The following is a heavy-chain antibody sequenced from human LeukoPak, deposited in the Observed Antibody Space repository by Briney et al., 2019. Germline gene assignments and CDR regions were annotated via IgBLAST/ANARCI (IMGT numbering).Heavy chain of an antibody. J-gene: IGHJ4*02. CDR1: GFTFSSYS. Sequence: PGGSLRLSCAASGFTFSSYSMNWVRQAPGKGLEWVSYISSSSSTIYYADSVKGRFTISRDNSKNTLYLQMNSLRAEDTAVYYCARDGTVEWELPAAYFDYWGQGTLVTVSS. V-gene: IGHV3-48*01. CDR3: ARDGTVEWELPAAYFDY. CDR2: ISSSSSTI. D-gene: IGHD1-26*01.